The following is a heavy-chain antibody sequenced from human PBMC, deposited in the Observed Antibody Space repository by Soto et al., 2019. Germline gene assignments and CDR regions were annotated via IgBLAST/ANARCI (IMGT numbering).Heavy chain of an antibody. CDR2: IYYSGST. V-gene: IGHV4-30-4*01. Sequence: QVQLQESGPGLVKPSQTLSLTCTVSGGSISSGDYYWSWIRQPPGKGLEWIGYIYYSGSTYYNPSLKSRVTISVDTSKNQCSLELSSVTAAATAVYYCARDITPHYYFGYWGQGTLVTVSS. CDR3: ARDITPHYYFGY. D-gene: IGHD3-10*01. CDR1: GGSISSGDYY. J-gene: IGHJ4*02.